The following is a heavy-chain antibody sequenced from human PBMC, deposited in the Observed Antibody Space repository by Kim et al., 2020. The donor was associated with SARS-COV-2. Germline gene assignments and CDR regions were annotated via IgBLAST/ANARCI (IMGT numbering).Heavy chain of an antibody. J-gene: IGHJ3*02. CDR2: IKQDGSEK. D-gene: IGHD3-22*01. CDR3: ARDLYYDSSGYAFDI. CDR1: GFTFSSYW. V-gene: IGHV3-7*03. Sequence: GGSLRLSCAASGFTFSSYWMSWVRQAPGKGLEWVANIKQDGSEKYYVDSVKGRFTISRDNAKNSLYLQMNSLRAEDTAVYYCARDLYYDSSGYAFDIWGQGTMVTVSS.